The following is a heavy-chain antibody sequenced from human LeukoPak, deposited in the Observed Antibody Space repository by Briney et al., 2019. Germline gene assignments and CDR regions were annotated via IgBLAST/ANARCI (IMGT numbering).Heavy chain of an antibody. V-gene: IGHV4-4*09. J-gene: IGHJ4*02. D-gene: IGHD3-10*01. CDR2: IYTSGST. Sequence: PSETLSLTCTVSGGSISSYYWSWIRQPPGKGLEWIGYIYTSGSTNYNPSLKSRVTISVDTSKNQFSLKLSSVTAADTAVYYCARRRGHSGSYYDDYLDYWGQGTLVTVSS. CDR3: ARRRGHSGSYYDDYLDY. CDR1: GGSISSYY.